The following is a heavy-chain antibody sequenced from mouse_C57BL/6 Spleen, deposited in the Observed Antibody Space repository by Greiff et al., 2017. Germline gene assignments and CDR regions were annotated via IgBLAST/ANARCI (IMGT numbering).Heavy chain of an antibody. Sequence: QVQLQQSGPELVKPGASVKISCKASGYAFSSSWMNWVKQRPGKGLEWIGRIYPGDGDTNYNGKFKGKATLTADKSSSTAYMQLSRLTSEDSAVYCCATYYGSSYGYFDVWGTGTTVTVSS. CDR3: ATYYGSSYGYFDV. CDR2: IYPGDGDT. D-gene: IGHD1-1*01. V-gene: IGHV1-82*01. J-gene: IGHJ1*03. CDR1: GYAFSSSW.